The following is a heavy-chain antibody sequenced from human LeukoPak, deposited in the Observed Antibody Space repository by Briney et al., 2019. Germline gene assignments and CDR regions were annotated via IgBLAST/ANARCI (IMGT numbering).Heavy chain of an antibody. J-gene: IGHJ2*01. CDR2: IYYSGST. CDR3: ARQGGGFWYFDL. D-gene: IGHD6-25*01. Sequence: SKTLSLTCTVSGGSISSYYWSWIRQPPGKGLEWIGYIYYSGSTNYNPSLKSRVTISVDTSKNQFSLKLSSVTAADTAVYYCARQGGGFWYFDLWGRGTLVTVSS. CDR1: GGSISSYY. V-gene: IGHV4-59*08.